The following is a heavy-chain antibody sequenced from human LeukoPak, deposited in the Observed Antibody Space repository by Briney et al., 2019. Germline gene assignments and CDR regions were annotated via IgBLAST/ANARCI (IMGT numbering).Heavy chain of an antibody. J-gene: IGHJ1*01. CDR3: ARVSGLGMNEYYQH. Sequence: GGSLRLSCAASGFSFADSCMHWVRQAPGKGLVWVSRINNDGSDTRYADSVRGRFTISRDNAKNTLYLQMNSLRAEDTAVYYCARVSGLGMNEYYQHWGQGTLVTVPS. CDR2: INNDGSDT. D-gene: IGHD3-10*01. CDR1: GFSFADSC. V-gene: IGHV3-74*01.